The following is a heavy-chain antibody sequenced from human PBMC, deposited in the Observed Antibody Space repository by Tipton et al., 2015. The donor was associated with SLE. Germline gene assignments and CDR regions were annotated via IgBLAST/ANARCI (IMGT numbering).Heavy chain of an antibody. J-gene: IGHJ4*02. CDR3: ARNKATPDH. CDR1: GDSINSNY. V-gene: IGHV4-59*13. Sequence: TLSLTCIISGDSINSNYWTWIRQPPGEGMEWIGYISDSRSTSYNPSLKSRVTMSLDTSRNQFSLYLTSVTAADTAMYYCARNKATPDHWGQGTLATVSS. CDR2: ISDSRST. D-gene: IGHD2-15*01.